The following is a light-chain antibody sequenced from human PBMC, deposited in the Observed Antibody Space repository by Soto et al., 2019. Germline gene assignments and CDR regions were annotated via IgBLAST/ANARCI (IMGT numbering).Light chain of an antibody. CDR1: QSVSSN. CDR3: QQYNNWPLT. CDR2: GAS. V-gene: IGKV3-15*01. J-gene: IGKJ4*01. Sequence: PGERATLSCRASQSVSSNLAWYQQKPGQAPRLLIYGASTRATGIPARFSGSGSGTEFTLAISSLQSEDFAVYYCQQYNNWPLTFGGGTKVDIK.